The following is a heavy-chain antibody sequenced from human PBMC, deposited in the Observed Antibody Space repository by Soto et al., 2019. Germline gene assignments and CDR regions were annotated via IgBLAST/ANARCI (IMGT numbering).Heavy chain of an antibody. D-gene: IGHD2-15*01. CDR1: GYTFTSYG. CDR3: ARSSLVAAIGHFDY. CDR2: ISAYNGNT. Sequence: GASVKVSCKASGYTFTSYGFSWVRQAPGQGLEWMGWISAYNGNTNYAQKLQGRVTMTTDTSTSTAYMELRSLRSDGTAVYYCARSSLVAAIGHFDYWGQGTLVTVSS. V-gene: IGHV1-18*01. J-gene: IGHJ4*02.